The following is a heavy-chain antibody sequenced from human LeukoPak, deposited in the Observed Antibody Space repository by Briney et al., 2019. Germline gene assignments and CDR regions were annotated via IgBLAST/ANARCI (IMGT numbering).Heavy chain of an antibody. D-gene: IGHD5-12*01. V-gene: IGHV4-59*01. J-gene: IGHJ4*02. Sequence: SETLSLTCTVSGGSISSYYWSWIRQPPGKGLEWIGYIYYSGSTNYNPSLKSRVTISVDTSKNQFSLKLSSVTAADTAVYYCARDGGYDLGAGFDYWGRGTLVTVSS. CDR3: ARDGGYDLGAGFDY. CDR2: IYYSGST. CDR1: GGSISSYY.